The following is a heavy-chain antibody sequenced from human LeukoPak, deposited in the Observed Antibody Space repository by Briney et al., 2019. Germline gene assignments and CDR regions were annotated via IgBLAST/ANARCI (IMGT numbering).Heavy chain of an antibody. J-gene: IGHJ3*02. D-gene: IGHD3-22*01. CDR3: ARETYYYDSSGYLRDAFDI. CDR1: GGSISSYY. V-gene: IGHV4-59*12. CDR2: IYYSGST. Sequence: PSETLSLTCTVSGGSISSYYWSWIRQPPGKGLEWIGYIYYSGSTNYNPSLKSRVTISVDTSKNQFSLKLSSVTAADTAVYYCARETYYYDSSGYLRDAFDIWGQGTMVTVSS.